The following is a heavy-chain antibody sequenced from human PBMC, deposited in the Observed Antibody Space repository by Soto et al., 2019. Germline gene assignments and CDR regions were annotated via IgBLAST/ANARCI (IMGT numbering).Heavy chain of an antibody. CDR3: ARSSGENFGIIIEGTNWFAP. V-gene: IGHV1-46*01. CDR1: RDTFTSYY. CDR2: INPHGGST. Sequence: ASVKVSCKAPRDTFTSYYINWVRQAPGQGLEWMGVINPHGGSTAYAQKFKGRVTLTRDTSASTVYMEVSSLTSEDTAMYYCARSSGENFGIIIEGTNWFAPWGQGTLVTVPS. J-gene: IGHJ5*02. D-gene: IGHD1-26*01.